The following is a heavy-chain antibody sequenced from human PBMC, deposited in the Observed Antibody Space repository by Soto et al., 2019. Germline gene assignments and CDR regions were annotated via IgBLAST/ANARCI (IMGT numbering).Heavy chain of an antibody. V-gene: IGHV1-69*08. CDR3: ARGLGGRMDD. CDR2: IIPILGET. J-gene: IGHJ6*02. D-gene: IGHD3-16*01. CDR1: GTIFSSYT. Sequence: QVQLVQSGAEVKKPGSSVRVSCKASGTIFSSYTISWVRQAPGQGLEWMGRIIPILGETNSAQKFQGRVTRTADKSTKTAYVQLNSLRLEDTAVYYCARGLGGRMDDWGQGTTVTVSS.